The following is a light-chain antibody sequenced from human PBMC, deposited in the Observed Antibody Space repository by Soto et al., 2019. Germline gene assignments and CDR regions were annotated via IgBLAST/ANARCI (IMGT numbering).Light chain of an antibody. Sequence: AILLTQSPSSLSASVGDRLTTTCXSSRGIRYALAWYQQKPGKPPKLLIYDVSSLESGVPSRFSGSGSGTDFTLTISSLQPEDFATYYCQQYNDFPLTFGGGTKVDIK. J-gene: IGKJ4*01. CDR1: RGIRYA. V-gene: IGKV1D-13*01. CDR2: DVS. CDR3: QQYNDFPLT.